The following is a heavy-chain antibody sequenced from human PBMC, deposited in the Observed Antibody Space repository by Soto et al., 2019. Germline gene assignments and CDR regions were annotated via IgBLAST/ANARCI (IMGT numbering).Heavy chain of an antibody. D-gene: IGHD6-13*01. Sequence: APVKVSCKASGYTFTNYAIRWVRQAPGQRLEWMGWINAGNGNTKYSQKFQGRVTITRDTSASTAYVEVSSLRSEDTAVYYCARDGGAAAGSFDYWGQGTLVTVS. J-gene: IGHJ4*02. CDR3: ARDGGAAAGSFDY. CDR1: GYTFTNYA. V-gene: IGHV1-3*01. CDR2: INAGNGNT.